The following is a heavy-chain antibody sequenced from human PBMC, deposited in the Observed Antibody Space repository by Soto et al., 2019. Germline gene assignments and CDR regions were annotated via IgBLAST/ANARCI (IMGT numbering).Heavy chain of an antibody. Sequence: QVQLVQSGAEVKKPGASVKVSCKASGYTFTSYDINWVRQATGQGLEWMGWMDPNSGNTGYAQKFQGRVTMTRNTSISTAYMELSSLRSEDTAVYYCAISIAVAGTRDYWGQGTLVTVSS. CDR2: MDPNSGNT. CDR3: AISIAVAGTRDY. J-gene: IGHJ4*02. V-gene: IGHV1-8*01. CDR1: GYTFTSYD. D-gene: IGHD6-19*01.